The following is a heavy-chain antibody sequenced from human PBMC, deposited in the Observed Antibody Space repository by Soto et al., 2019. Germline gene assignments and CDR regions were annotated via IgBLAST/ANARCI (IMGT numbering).Heavy chain of an antibody. J-gene: IGHJ4*02. D-gene: IGHD3-22*01. CDR2: INHSGST. Sequence: GLEWIGEINHSGSTNYNPSLKSRVTISVATSKNQFSLKLSSVTAADTAGYYCATRGINDSCYWGQGTLVTVSS. V-gene: IGHV4-34*01. CDR3: ATRGINDSCY.